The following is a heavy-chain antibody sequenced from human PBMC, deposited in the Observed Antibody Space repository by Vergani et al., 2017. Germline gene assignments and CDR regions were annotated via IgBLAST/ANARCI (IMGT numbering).Heavy chain of an antibody. CDR1: GYTLIELS. CDR2: FDPEDGET. J-gene: IGHJ3*01. CDR3: ASAGVVVAAFVDAFDV. V-gene: IGHV1-24*01. Sequence: VQLVPSGAEVKKPGASVKVSCKVSGYTLIELSMHWVRQAPGKVLEWMGGFDPEDGETIYAQKFQGRVTMTEDTSTDTAYMELSSLRSEDTAVYYCASAGVVVAAFVDAFDVWGQGTMVTVSS. D-gene: IGHD2-15*01.